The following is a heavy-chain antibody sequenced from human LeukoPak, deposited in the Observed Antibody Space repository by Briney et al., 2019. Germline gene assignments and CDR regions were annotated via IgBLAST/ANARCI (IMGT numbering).Heavy chain of an antibody. CDR3: AKGSYYDSSGSFYFDY. CDR1: GFTFSSYA. CDR2: ISGSGDNT. D-gene: IGHD3-22*01. Sequence: GSLRLSCAASGFTFSSYAMSRVRQAPGKGLEWVSGISGSGDNTYYADSVKGRFTISRDNSKNTLYVQVNSLGTGDTAAYYCAKGSYYDSSGSFYFDYWGQGTLVTVSS. V-gene: IGHV3-23*01. J-gene: IGHJ4*02.